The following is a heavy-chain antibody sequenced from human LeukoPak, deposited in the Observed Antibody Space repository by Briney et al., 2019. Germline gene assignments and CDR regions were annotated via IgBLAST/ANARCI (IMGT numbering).Heavy chain of an antibody. J-gene: IGHJ4*02. CDR1: GGSFSSYY. CDR3: ARGGSRSYTSSTLDY. D-gene: IGHD6-6*01. CDR2: VYYSGST. Sequence: PSETLSLTCTVSGGSFSSYYWNWIRQAPGKGLEWIGSVYYSGSTNYNPSLKSRVTISIDTSKNRFSLKLSSVTAADTAVFYCARGGSRSYTSSTLDYWGQGTLVTVSS. V-gene: IGHV4-59*01.